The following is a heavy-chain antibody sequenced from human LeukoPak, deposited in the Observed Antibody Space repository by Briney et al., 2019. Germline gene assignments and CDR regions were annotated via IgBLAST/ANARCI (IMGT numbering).Heavy chain of an antibody. D-gene: IGHD3-10*01. V-gene: IGHV1-2*02. CDR3: ARESYRITMVRGVIGH. CDR1: GYTFTGYY. CDR2: INPNSGGT. Sequence: ASVKVSCKASGYTFTGYYMHWVRQAPGQGLEWMGWINPNSGGTNYAQKFQGRVTMTRDTSISTAYMELSRLRSDDTAVYYCARESYRITMVRGVIGHWGQGTLVTVSS. J-gene: IGHJ4*02.